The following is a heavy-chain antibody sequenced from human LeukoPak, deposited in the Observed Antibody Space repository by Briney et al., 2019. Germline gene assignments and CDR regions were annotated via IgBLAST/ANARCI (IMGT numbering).Heavy chain of an antibody. D-gene: IGHD2-15*01. CDR3: ARNGLCSGGSCQYYYYYYGMDV. V-gene: IGHV1-18*01. CDR1: GYTFTSYG. J-gene: IGHJ6*02. CDR2: ISAYNGNT. Sequence: ASVTVSCKASGYTFTSYGISWVRQAPGQGLEWMGWISAYNGNTNYAQKLQGRVTMTTDTSTSTAYMELRSLRSDDTAVYYCARNGLCSGGSCQYYYYYYGMDVWGQGTTVTVSS.